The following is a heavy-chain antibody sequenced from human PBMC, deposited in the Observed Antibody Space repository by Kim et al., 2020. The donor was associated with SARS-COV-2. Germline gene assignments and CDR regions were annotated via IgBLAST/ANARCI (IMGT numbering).Heavy chain of an antibody. V-gene: IGHV1-2*02. D-gene: IGHD1-26*01. J-gene: IGHJ4*02. CDR3: ARGSMEWELPFDY. Sequence: YAQSFQGRVTMTRDPSISTTYMGLSRLTSDDTAVYYCARGSMEWELPFDYWGQGTLVTVSS.